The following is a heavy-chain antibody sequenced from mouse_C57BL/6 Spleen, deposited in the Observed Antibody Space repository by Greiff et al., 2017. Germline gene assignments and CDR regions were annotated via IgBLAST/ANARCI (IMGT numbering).Heavy chain of an antibody. D-gene: IGHD1-1*02. V-gene: IGHV1-42*01. CDR3: ARSGDYVNWYFDV. CDR2: INPSTGGT. Sequence: VQLQQSGPELVKPGASVKISCKASGYSFTGYYMNWVKQSPEKSLEWIGEINPSTGGTTYNQKFKAKATLTVDKSSSTAYMQLKSLTSEDSAVYYCARSGDYVNWYFDVWGTETTVTVSS. CDR1: GYSFTGYY. J-gene: IGHJ1*03.